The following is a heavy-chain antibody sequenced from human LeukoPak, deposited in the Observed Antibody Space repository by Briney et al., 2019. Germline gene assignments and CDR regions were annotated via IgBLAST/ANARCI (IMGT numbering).Heavy chain of an antibody. J-gene: IGHJ6*02. CDR1: GFTFSSYW. CDR3: ARDHTAIYYGMDV. D-gene: IGHD5-18*01. V-gene: IGHV3-7*01. CDR2: IKQDGSEK. Sequence: GGSLRLSCAASGFTFSSYWMSWVRQAPGKGLEGVANIKQDGSEKYYVDSVKGRFTISRDNAKNSLYLQMNSLRAEDTAVYYCARDHTAIYYGMDVWGQGTTVTVSS.